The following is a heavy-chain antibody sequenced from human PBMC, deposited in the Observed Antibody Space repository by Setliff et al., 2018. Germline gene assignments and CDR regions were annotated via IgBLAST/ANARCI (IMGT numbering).Heavy chain of an antibody. J-gene: IGHJ6*01. CDR1: GYTFSNYG. D-gene: IGHD3-3*01. V-gene: IGHV1-18*01. Sequence: ASVKVSCKASGYTFSNYGITWVRQAPGQGLEWMGWISGYDGNTKYAQNLHGRVTMTTDTSTTTAYMELRSLRSDDTAVYYCARERIYDGLNYNGMDVWGQGTTVTVSS. CDR2: ISGYDGNT. CDR3: ARERIYDGLNYNGMDV.